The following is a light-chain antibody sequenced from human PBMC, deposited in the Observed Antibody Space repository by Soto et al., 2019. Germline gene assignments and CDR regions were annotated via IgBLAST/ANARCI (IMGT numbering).Light chain of an antibody. CDR3: SSYTSSIAAV. V-gene: IGLV2-14*01. CDR2: EVS. CDR1: GSDVGGYNY. J-gene: IGLJ2*01. Sequence: QSVLTQPASVSGSPGQSITISCTGTGSDVGGYNYVSWYQQHPGKAPKLMIYEVSNRPSGVSNRFSGSKSGNTASLTISGLQAEDEADYYCSSYTSSIAAVFGGGTKLTVL.